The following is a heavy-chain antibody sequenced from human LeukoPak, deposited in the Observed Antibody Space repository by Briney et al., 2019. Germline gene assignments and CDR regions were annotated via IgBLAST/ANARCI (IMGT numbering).Heavy chain of an antibody. CDR2: ISGSGGST. CDR3: AKRPGVYNSSWYFDY. Sequence: GGSLRLSCAASGFTFSSYAMSWVRQAPGKGLEWVSAISGSGGSTYYADSVKGRFTISRDNSKNTLYLQMNSLRAEDTAVYYCAKRPGVYNSSWYFDYWGQGTLVTVSS. D-gene: IGHD6-13*01. J-gene: IGHJ4*02. CDR1: GFTFSSYA. V-gene: IGHV3-23*01.